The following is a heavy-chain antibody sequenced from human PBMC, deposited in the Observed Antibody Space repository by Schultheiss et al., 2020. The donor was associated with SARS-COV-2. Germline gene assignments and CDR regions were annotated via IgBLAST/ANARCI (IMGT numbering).Heavy chain of an antibody. Sequence: GGSLRLSCAASGFTFSSYAMSWVRQAPGKGLEWVAVISYDGSNKYYADSVKGRFTISRDNSKNTLYLQMNSLTTEDTAMYYCARDAKWRVVPGYSMDVWGKGTTVTVSS. D-gene: IGHD6-19*01. V-gene: IGHV3-30*04. CDR3: ARDAKWRVVPGYSMDV. J-gene: IGHJ6*03. CDR1: GFTFSSYA. CDR2: ISYDGSNK.